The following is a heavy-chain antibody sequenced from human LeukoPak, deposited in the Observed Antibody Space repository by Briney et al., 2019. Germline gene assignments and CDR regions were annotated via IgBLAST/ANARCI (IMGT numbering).Heavy chain of an antibody. V-gene: IGHV4-39*07. D-gene: IGHD6-25*01. Sequence: PSEALSLTCSVSGGSIRSSHSFWGWIRQPLGKGLEWIATIYENGNTYYSPSLKSRVTISVDTSNNEFSLNLNSVTAADTAMYYCARATAAPSSYYFDHWGQGTLVTVFS. CDR1: GGSIRSSHSF. CDR3: ARATAAPSSYYFDH. CDR2: IYENGNT. J-gene: IGHJ4*02.